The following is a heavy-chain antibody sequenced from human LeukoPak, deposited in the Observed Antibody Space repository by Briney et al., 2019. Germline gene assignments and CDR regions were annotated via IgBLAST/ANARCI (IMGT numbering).Heavy chain of an antibody. CDR1: GFSISSGYY. J-gene: IGHJ4*02. Sequence: SETLSLTCAVSGFSISSGYYWGWIRQPPGKGLELIGSMYHSGNTYYNPSLRSRVTISADMSKNQLSLTLNSVTASDTAVYYCATMTISGNVWSFSDVRIDHWGQGTLVTVSS. V-gene: IGHV4-38-2*01. D-gene: IGHD6-19*01. CDR3: ATMTISGNVWSFSDVRIDH. CDR2: MYHSGNT.